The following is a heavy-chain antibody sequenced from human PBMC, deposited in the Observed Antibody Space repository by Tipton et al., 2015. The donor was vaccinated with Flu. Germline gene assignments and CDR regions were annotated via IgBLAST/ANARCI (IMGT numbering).Heavy chain of an antibody. CDR2: IYYSGST. Sequence: TLSLTCTVSGASITIYYLTWIPQPPGRGLEWIGPIYYSGSTDNNPSLMSRVTMSVDTSKNQFSLKLNSVTAADTAVYYCASATTVTTSGMDVWGQGTTVTVSS. CDR1: GASITIYY. D-gene: IGHD4-11*01. J-gene: IGHJ6*02. CDR3: ASATTVTTSGMDV. V-gene: IGHV4-59*01.